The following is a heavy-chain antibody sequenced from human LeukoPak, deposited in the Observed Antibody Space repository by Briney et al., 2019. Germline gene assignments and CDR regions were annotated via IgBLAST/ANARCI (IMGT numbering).Heavy chain of an antibody. J-gene: IGHJ4*02. CDR3: AKTPPRASYCTGGVCYWDY. CDR2: ISGSGGST. V-gene: IGHV3-23*01. Sequence: QAGGSLRLSCAASGFTFSSYAMSWVRQAPGKRLEWVSAISGSGGSTYYADAVKGRFTISRDNSKNTLYLQMNSLRAAHTAVYYCAKTPPRASYCTGGVCYWDYWGQGTLVTVSS. CDR1: GFTFSSYA. D-gene: IGHD2-8*02.